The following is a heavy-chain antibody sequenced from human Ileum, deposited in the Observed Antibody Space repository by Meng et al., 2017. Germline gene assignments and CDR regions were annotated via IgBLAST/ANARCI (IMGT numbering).Heavy chain of an antibody. CDR1: GFTFSSHA. D-gene: IGHD3-22*01. Sequence: GESLKISCAASGFTFSSHAINWVRQAPGKGLEWVSAISGSGGSTYYADPVKGRFTISRDNSKNTLYLQMNSLRAEDTAVYYCAKRYYSDSSGYLGSIDYWGQGTLVTVSS. CDR3: AKRYYSDSSGYLGSIDY. V-gene: IGHV3-23*01. J-gene: IGHJ4*02. CDR2: ISGSGGST.